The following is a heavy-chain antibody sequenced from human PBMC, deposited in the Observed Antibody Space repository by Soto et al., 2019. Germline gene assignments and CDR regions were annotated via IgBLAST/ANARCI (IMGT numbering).Heavy chain of an antibody. Sequence: ASAKVSCKASGYTFTSYDINWVRQATGQGLEWMGWMNPNSGNTGYAQKFQGRVTMTRNTSISTAYMELSSLRSEDTAVYYCARGPYYDSSGYYYYYYGMDVWGQGTTVTVSS. J-gene: IGHJ6*02. D-gene: IGHD3-22*01. V-gene: IGHV1-8*01. CDR1: GYTFTSYD. CDR2: MNPNSGNT. CDR3: ARGPYYDSSGYYYYYYGMDV.